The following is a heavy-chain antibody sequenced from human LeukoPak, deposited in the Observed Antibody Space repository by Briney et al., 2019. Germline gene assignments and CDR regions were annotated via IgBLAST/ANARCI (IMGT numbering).Heavy chain of an antibody. Sequence: PGGSLRLSCAASGFTFSSYAMSWVRQAPGKGLEWVSAISGSGGSTYYADSVKGQFTISRDNSKNTLYLQMNSLRAEDTAVYYCAKGPAGIVGATIWYFDYWGQGTLVTVSS. CDR3: AKGPAGIVGATIWYFDY. CDR2: ISGSGGST. CDR1: GFTFSSYA. V-gene: IGHV3-23*01. J-gene: IGHJ4*02. D-gene: IGHD1-26*01.